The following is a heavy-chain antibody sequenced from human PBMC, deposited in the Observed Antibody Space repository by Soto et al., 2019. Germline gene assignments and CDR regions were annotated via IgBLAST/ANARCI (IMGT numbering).Heavy chain of an antibody. D-gene: IGHD1-1*01. J-gene: IGHJ4*01. CDR3: ARGRETGTTPPDYFDY. Sequence: ASVKVSCKASGYTFTSYAMHWVRQAPGQRLEWMGWINVGNGNTKCSQKFQGRVTFTRDTSASTAYMELSSLRSEDTAVYYCARGRETGTTPPDYFDYWGQGTLVTVSS. CDR2: INVGNGNT. V-gene: IGHV1-3*01. CDR1: GYTFTSYA.